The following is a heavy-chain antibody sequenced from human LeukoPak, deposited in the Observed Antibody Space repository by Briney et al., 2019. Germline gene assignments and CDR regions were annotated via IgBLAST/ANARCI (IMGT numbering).Heavy chain of an antibody. J-gene: IGHJ4*02. CDR3: ARGHGYKQLLFDY. CDR2: IIPILGTA. CDR1: GGTFSSYA. Sequence: GASVKVSCKASGGTFSSYAISWVRQAPGQGLEWMGGIIPILGTANYAQKFQGRVTITADESTSTAYMELSSLRSEDTAVYYCARGHGYKQLLFDYWGQGTLVTVSS. V-gene: IGHV1-69*13. D-gene: IGHD5-24*01.